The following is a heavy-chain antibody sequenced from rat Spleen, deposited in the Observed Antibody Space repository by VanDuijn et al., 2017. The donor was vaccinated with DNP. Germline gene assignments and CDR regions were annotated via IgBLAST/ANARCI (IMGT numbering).Heavy chain of an antibody. CDR1: GFTFSDYA. V-gene: IGHV5-7*01. CDR3: ARTTRVYWYFDF. J-gene: IGHJ1*01. D-gene: IGHD1-4*01. CDR2: IIYDGTRT. Sequence: EVQLVESGGGLVQPGRSLKLSCAASGFTFSDYAMAWVRQSPKKGLEWVATIIYDGTRTYYRDSVKGRFTISRDNVKNTLYLQMNSLRSEDTATYYCARTTRVYWYFDFWGPGTMVTVSS.